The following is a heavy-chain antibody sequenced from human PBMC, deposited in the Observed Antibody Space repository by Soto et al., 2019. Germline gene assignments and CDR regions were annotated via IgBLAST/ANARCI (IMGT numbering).Heavy chain of an antibody. V-gene: IGHV4-30-4*02. CDR3: ALCSCNGGTCYDFWFDP. D-gene: IGHD2-15*01. CDR1: GASLTNDDYY. Sequence: SETLSLTCTVSGASLTNDDYYWTWIRQPQGKGRECIGYRCYSGSTYYNPSLRSRLTISLETSKSKFSLKLRCATAEETAVYICALCSCNGGTCYDFWFDPWGQGTLVTVSS. CDR2: RCYSGST. J-gene: IGHJ5*02.